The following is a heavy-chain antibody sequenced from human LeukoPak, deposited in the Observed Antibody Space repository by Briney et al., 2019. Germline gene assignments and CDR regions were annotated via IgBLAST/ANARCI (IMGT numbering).Heavy chain of an antibody. Sequence: GGSLRLSCAASGFTFSSYAMSWVRQAPGKGLEWVSAISGSGGSTYYADSVKGRFTISRDNSKNTLYLQMNSLRAEDTAVYYCAKDASRILRYFDWLLDYWGQGTLVTASS. D-gene: IGHD3-9*01. CDR2: ISGSGGST. CDR1: GFTFSSYA. CDR3: AKDASRILRYFDWLLDY. J-gene: IGHJ4*02. V-gene: IGHV3-23*01.